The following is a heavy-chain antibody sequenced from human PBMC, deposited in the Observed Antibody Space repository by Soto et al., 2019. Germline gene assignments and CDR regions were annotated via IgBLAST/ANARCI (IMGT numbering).Heavy chain of an antibody. D-gene: IGHD2-2*01. J-gene: IGHJ6*02. CDR1: GFTFSSYG. CDR3: AKDREDIVVVPAAMVRSRYYGMDV. CDR2: ISYDGSNK. Sequence: QVQLVESGGGVVQPGRSLRLSCAASGFTFSSYGMHWVRQAPGKGLEWVAVISYDGSNKYYADSVKGRFTISRDNSKNTLYXXXNXXRAVDTAGYYCAKDREDIVVVPAAMVRSRYYGMDVWGQGTTVTVSS. V-gene: IGHV3-30*18.